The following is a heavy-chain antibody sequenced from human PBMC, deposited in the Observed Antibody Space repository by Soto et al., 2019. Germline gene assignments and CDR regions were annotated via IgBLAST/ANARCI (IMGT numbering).Heavy chain of an antibody. V-gene: IGHV4-34*01. CDR3: ARSGDSSGYYPPSE. J-gene: IGHJ4*02. D-gene: IGHD3-22*01. CDR2: INHSGST. Sequence: SETLSLTCAVYGGSFSGYYWSWIRQPPGKGLEWIGEINHSGSTNYNPSLKSRVTISVDTSKNQFSLKLSSVTAADTAVYYCARSGDSSGYYPPSEWGQGTLVTVSS. CDR1: GGSFSGYY.